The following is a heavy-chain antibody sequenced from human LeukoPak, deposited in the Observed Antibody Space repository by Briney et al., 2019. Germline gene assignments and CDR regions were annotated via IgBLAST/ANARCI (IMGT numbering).Heavy chain of an antibody. J-gene: IGHJ4*02. CDR2: IKQDGSEK. CDR3: AKDSNYASETYYNAY. CDR1: GFTFSSYW. D-gene: IGHD3-10*01. V-gene: IGHV3-7*01. Sequence: GGSLRLSCAASGFTFSSYWMSWVRQAPGKGLEWVANIKQDGSEKYYVDSVKGRFTISRDNSKNTLYLQMNSLRTEDTAVYYCAKDSNYASETYYNAYWGQGTLVTVSS.